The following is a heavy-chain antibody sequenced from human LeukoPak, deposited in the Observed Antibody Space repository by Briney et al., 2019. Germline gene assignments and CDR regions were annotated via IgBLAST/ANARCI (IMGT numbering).Heavy chain of an antibody. CDR3: ARASGYFDWLLEIDY. Sequence: SETLSLTCTVSGGSISSGGYYWSWIRQHPGKGLEWIGYIYYSGSTYYNPSLKSRVTISVDTSKNQFSLKLSSVTAADTAVYYCARASGYFDWLLEIDYWGQGTLVTVSS. CDR2: IYYSGST. D-gene: IGHD3-9*01. J-gene: IGHJ4*02. CDR1: GGSISSGGYY. V-gene: IGHV4-31*03.